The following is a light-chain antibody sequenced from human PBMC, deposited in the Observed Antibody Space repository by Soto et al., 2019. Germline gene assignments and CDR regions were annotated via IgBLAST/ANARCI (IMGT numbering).Light chain of an antibody. CDR2: GAS. CDR1: QSVGSAY. CDR3: QLYGSSPKYT. Sequence: NVLTQSPGTLSLSPGERATLSCRASQSVGSAYLAWYQQKPGQAPRLLIYGASNRATGIPDRFSGSGSGTDFTLTISRLEPEDFAVYYCQLYGSSPKYTFGQGTKLEIK. V-gene: IGKV3-20*01. J-gene: IGKJ2*01.